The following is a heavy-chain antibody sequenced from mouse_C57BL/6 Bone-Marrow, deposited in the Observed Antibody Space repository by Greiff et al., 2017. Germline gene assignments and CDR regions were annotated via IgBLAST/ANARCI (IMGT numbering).Heavy chain of an antibody. V-gene: IGHV1-72*01. CDR2: IDPNSGGT. CDR1: GYTFTSYW. J-gene: IGHJ3*02. Sequence: QVQLKQPGAELVKPGASVKLSCKASGYTFTSYWMHWVKQRPGQGLAWIGRIDPNSGGTKYNEKFKSKATLTVYKPSSSAYRQLSSLISEASAVYYCAICAYHYDVREWGQGTLVTVAS. CDR3: AICAYHYDVRE. D-gene: IGHD2-4*01.